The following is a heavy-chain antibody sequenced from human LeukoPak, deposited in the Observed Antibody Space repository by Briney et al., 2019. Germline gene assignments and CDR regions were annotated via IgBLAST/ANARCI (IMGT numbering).Heavy chain of an antibody. J-gene: IGHJ6*03. CDR3: ARGYCSGGSCYSYYYYNYMDV. CDR1: GYTFSGYY. V-gene: IGHV1-2*02. Sequence: ASVKVSCKASGYTFSGYYMHWLRQAPGQGLEWMGWINPSNGDTNYAQKFQGRVTMTRDTSISTAYMELSRLRSDDTAVYYCARGYCSGGSCYSYYYYNYMDVWGKGTTVTVSS. CDR2: INPSNGDT. D-gene: IGHD2-15*01.